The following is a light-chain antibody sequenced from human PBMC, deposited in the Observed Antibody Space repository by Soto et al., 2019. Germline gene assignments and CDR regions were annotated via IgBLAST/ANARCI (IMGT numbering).Light chain of an antibody. CDR1: SRDVGSYNF. V-gene: IGLV2-23*02. CDR3: CSYAVTYVL. J-gene: IGLJ2*01. Sequence: QSALTQPASVSGSPGQSITISCTGTSRDVGSYNFVSWYQQHPGKAPKLMIYEVNKRPSGVSNRFSASKSGNTASLTISGLQAEDEADYYCCSYAVTYVLFGGGTKLTVL. CDR2: EVN.